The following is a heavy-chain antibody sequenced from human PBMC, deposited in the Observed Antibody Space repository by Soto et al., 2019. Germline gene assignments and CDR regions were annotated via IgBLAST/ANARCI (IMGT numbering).Heavy chain of an antibody. CDR1: GGSISSSSYY. J-gene: IGHJ4*02. V-gene: IGHV4-39*01. Sequence: QLQLQESGPGLVKPSETLSLTCTVSGGSISSSSYYWGWIRQPPGKGLEWIGSIYYSGSTYYNPSLKSRVTISVDTSKNQFSLKLSSVTAADTAVYYCASPTYYDYVWGSYRFDYWGQGTLVTVSS. CDR2: IYYSGST. CDR3: ASPTYYDYVWGSYRFDY. D-gene: IGHD3-16*02.